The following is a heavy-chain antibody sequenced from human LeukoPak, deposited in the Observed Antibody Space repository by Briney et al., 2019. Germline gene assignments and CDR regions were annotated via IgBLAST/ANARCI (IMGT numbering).Heavy chain of an antibody. V-gene: IGHV1-18*01. Sequence: ASVKVSCKASGYTFANYGLSWVRQAPGQGLEWMGWISDYSGNTNYALNLQGRVTLTTDTSTTTAYMELRSLRSDDTAVYYCARDSRMDFWSGYSNGYYFDYWGQGTQVTVSS. D-gene: IGHD3-3*01. CDR3: ARDSRMDFWSGYSNGYYFDY. CDR1: GYTFANYG. CDR2: ISDYSGNT. J-gene: IGHJ4*02.